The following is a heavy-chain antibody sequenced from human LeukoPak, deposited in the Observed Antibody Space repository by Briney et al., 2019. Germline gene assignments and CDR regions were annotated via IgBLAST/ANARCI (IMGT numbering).Heavy chain of an antibody. CDR2: ISYDGSTT. Sequence: GGSLRLSCTASGFTFSSYGMHWVRQAPGKGLEWVAVISYDGSTTSYGDSMKGRFTISRDNSKNTLYLQMNSLRAEDTAVYYCARGRRGDPDYGILTGYYPGPNYFDYWGQGTLVTVSS. CDR3: ARGRRGDPDYGILTGYYPGPNYFDY. CDR1: GFTFSSYG. D-gene: IGHD3-9*01. V-gene: IGHV3-30*03. J-gene: IGHJ4*02.